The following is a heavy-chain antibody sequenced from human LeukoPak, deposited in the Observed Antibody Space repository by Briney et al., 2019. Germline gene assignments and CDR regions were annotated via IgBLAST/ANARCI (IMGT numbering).Heavy chain of an antibody. V-gene: IGHV3-66*02. CDR2: IYSGGST. D-gene: IGHD6-13*01. CDR1: GFTVSSNY. Sequence: GGSLRLSCAASGFTVSSNYMSWVRQAPGKGLEWVSVIYSGGSTYYADSVKGRFTISRDNSKNTLYLQMSSLRAEDTAVYYCARVVGSSSKFDYWGQGTLVTVSS. J-gene: IGHJ4*02. CDR3: ARVVGSSSKFDY.